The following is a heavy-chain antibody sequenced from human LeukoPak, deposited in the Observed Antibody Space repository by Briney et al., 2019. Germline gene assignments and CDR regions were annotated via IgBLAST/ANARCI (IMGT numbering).Heavy chain of an antibody. CDR1: GGSISSSSYY. J-gene: IGHJ4*02. CDR3: ARLEGRIDY. V-gene: IGHV4-39*07. Sequence: SETLSLTCTVSGGSISSSSYYWGWIRQPPGKGLEWIGSIYYSGSTYYNPSLKSRVTISVDTSKNQFSLKLSSVTAADTAVYYCARLEGRIDYWGQGTLVTVSS. CDR2: IYYSGST.